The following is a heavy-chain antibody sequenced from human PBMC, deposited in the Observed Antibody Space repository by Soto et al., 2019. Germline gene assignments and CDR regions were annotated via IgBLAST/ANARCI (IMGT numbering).Heavy chain of an antibody. CDR1: GFTFSSYS. J-gene: IGHJ4*02. V-gene: IGHV3-21*01. CDR3: ARDIVGCLYY. Sequence: EVQLVESGGGLVKPGGSLRLSCAASGFTFSSYSMNWVRQAPGKGLEWVSSISSSRSYIYYADSVKGRFTISRDNAKNSLYLQMNSLRAEDTAVYDCARDIVGCLYYWGQGTLVTVSP. CDR2: ISSSRSYI. D-gene: IGHD3-16*02.